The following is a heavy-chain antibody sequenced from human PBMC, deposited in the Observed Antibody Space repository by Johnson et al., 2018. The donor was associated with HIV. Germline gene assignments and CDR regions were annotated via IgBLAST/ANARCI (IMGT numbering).Heavy chain of an antibody. CDR2: IRWNSGSI. CDR1: GFTFSSYA. CDR3: ASGVTPRAPLRI. D-gene: IGHD1-26*01. Sequence: VQLVESGGGLVQPGGSLRLSCAASGFTFSSYAMHWVRQAPGKGLEWVSGIRWNSGSIGYADSVKGRFSISRDNAKNSLYLQMNSLRAGDTALYYCASGVTPRAPLRIWGQGTMVTVSS. V-gene: IGHV3-9*01. J-gene: IGHJ3*02.